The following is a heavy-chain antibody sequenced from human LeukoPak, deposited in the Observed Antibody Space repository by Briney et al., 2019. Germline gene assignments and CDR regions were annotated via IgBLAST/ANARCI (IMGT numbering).Heavy chain of an antibody. D-gene: IGHD4-17*01. Sequence: GGSLRLSCVGSGFTFSRYWMNWVRQVPGKGLVWVSLITRDGSTTHYADSVKGRFTISRNNARNTLYLQMHSLRAEDTAVYYCARDGAATVPYDYWGQGTLVTVSS. CDR3: ARDGAATVPYDY. V-gene: IGHV3-74*01. J-gene: IGHJ4*02. CDR1: GFTFSRYW. CDR2: ITRDGSTT.